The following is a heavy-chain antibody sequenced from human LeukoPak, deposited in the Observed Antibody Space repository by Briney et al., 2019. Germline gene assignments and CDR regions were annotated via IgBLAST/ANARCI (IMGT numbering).Heavy chain of an antibody. CDR1: GGTFSSYA. Sequence: ASVKVSCKASGGTFSSYAISWVRQAPGQGLEWMGGIIPIFGTANYAQKFQGRVTITADESTSTDYMELSSLRSEDTAVYYCARHPDILTGYFDYWGQGTLVTVSS. V-gene: IGHV1-69*13. CDR2: IIPIFGTA. D-gene: IGHD3-9*01. J-gene: IGHJ4*02. CDR3: ARHPDILTGYFDY.